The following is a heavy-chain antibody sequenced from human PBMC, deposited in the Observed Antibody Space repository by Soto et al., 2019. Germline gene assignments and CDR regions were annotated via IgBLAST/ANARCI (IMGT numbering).Heavy chain of an antibody. D-gene: IGHD6-19*01. CDR1: GFIVSNNF. Sequence: EVQLVETGGGLIQPGGSLRLSCAASGFIVSNNFMSWVRQAPGKGLEWVSSIYSGGSTYYADSVKGRFNISRDNSENTLYFQVNSLRAEVTAVYYGASGRSGWGVFDIWGRGTMVTVSS. CDR2: IYSGGST. J-gene: IGHJ3*02. V-gene: IGHV3-53*02. CDR3: ASGRSGWGVFDI.